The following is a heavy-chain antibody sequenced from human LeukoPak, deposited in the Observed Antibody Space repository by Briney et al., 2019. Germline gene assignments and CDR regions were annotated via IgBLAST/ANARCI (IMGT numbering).Heavy chain of an antibody. J-gene: IGHJ4*02. D-gene: IGHD6-19*01. CDR1: GYTFTGYY. Sequence: ASVKVSCKASGYTFTGYYMHWVRQAPGQGLEWMGWINPNSGGTNYAQRFQGRVTMTRDTSISTAYMELSRLRSDDTAVYYCARLLVYPYSSGFDYWGQGTLVTVSS. CDR3: ARLLVYPYSSGFDY. V-gene: IGHV1-2*02. CDR2: INPNSGGT.